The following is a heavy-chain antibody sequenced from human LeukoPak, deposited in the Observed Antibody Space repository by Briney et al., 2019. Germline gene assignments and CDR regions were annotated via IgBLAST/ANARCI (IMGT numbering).Heavy chain of an antibody. D-gene: IGHD2-15*01. CDR3: AKMIGHCSGGSCYYYYMDV. Sequence: PGGSLRLSCAASGFALSGYSMNWVRQAPGKGLEWVSAISGSGGSTYYADSVKGRFTISRDNSKNTLYLQMNSLRAEDTAVYYCAKMIGHCSGGSCYYYYMDVWGKGTTVTVSS. J-gene: IGHJ6*03. V-gene: IGHV3-23*01. CDR2: ISGSGGST. CDR1: GFALSGYS.